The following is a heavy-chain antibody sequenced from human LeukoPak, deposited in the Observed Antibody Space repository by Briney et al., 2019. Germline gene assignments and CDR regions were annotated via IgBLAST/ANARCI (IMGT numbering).Heavy chain of an antibody. D-gene: IGHD1-26*01. CDR2: INSDGSST. J-gene: IGHJ3*02. CDR1: GFTFSSYW. Sequence: GGSLRLSCAASGFTFSSYWMHWVRQAPGKGLVWVSRINSDGSSTRYADSVKGRFTISRDNTKNTLYLQMNSLRAEDTAVYYCAREGVGAKTDAFDIWGQGTMVTVSS. V-gene: IGHV3-74*01. CDR3: AREGVGAKTDAFDI.